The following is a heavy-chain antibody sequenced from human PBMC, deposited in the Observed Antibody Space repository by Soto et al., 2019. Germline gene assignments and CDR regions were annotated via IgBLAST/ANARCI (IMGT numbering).Heavy chain of an antibody. CDR1: GYTFTSYA. D-gene: IGHD2-21*02. J-gene: IGHJ4*02. V-gene: IGHV1-3*05. CDR3: ARSIVVVTALDY. CDR2: INAGNGNT. Sequence: QVQLVQSGAEEKKPGASVKVSCKASGYTFTSYAMHWVRQAPGQRLEWMGWINAGNGNTKYSQKVQGRVTITRDTSESTAYMELSRLRSEDTAVFYCARSIVVVTALDYWGQGTLVTVSS.